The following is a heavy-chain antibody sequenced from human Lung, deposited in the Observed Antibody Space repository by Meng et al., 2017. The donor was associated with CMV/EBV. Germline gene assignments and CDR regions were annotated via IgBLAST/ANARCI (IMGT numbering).Heavy chain of an antibody. CDR1: GYSITTSYF. Sequence: SXTXSLXCTISGYSITTSYFWGWVRQSPGKGLEWIGSIFHGGTVYYNPSLKSRVTISLDTSKNQFSLRLDSVTAADTAVYYCARERDYYSYMDVWGPGTTVTVSS. V-gene: IGHV4-38-2*02. J-gene: IGHJ6*02. CDR3: ARERDYYSYMDV. CDR2: IFHGGTV.